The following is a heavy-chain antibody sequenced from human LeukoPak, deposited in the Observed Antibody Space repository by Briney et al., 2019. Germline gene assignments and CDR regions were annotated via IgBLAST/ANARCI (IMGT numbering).Heavy chain of an antibody. CDR2: IWYDGSNK. Sequence: GSPRLSCAASGFTFSNYGMHWVCQAPGKGLEWVAAIWYDGSNKYFGDSVMGRFTISKDNSKKTLYLQMNSLRAEDTAAYYCARAGYGDPHFDFWGQGTLVTVSS. CDR3: ARAGYGDPHFDF. J-gene: IGHJ4*02. CDR1: GFTFSNYG. V-gene: IGHV3-33*01. D-gene: IGHD4-17*01.